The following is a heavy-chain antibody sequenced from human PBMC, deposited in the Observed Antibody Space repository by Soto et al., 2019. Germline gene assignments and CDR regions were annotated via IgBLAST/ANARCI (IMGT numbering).Heavy chain of an antibody. CDR1: GFTFSSYA. CDR3: ANSIAAAGIAMDY. J-gene: IGHJ4*02. D-gene: IGHD6-13*01. Sequence: EVQLLESGGGLVQPGGSLRLSCAASGFTFSSYAMSWVRQAPGKGLEWVSAISGSGAGTYYADSVKGRFTISRDNSKNTLYLQMNSLRAEDKAVYYCANSIAAAGIAMDYWGQGTLVTVSS. CDR2: ISGSGAGT. V-gene: IGHV3-23*01.